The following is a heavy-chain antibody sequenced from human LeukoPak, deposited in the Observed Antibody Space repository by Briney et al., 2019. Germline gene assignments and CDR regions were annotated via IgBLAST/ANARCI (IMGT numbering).Heavy chain of an antibody. CDR2: IRYDGSNK. Sequence: GGTLRLSCAASGFTFSSYCMHWVRQAPGKGLEWVAFIRYDGSNKYYADSVKGRFTISRDNSKNTLYLQMNSLRAEDTAVYYCAKDLYDILTGPFDYWGQGTLVTVSS. J-gene: IGHJ4*02. D-gene: IGHD3-9*01. V-gene: IGHV3-30*02. CDR3: AKDLYDILTGPFDY. CDR1: GFTFSSYC.